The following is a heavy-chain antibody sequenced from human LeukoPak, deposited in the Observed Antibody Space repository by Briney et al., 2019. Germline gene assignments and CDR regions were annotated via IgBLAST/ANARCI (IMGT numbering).Heavy chain of an antibody. V-gene: IGHV3-33*01. CDR3: ARVRHCSSTSCLGPYDY. D-gene: IGHD2-2*01. CDR1: GFTCSSYG. Sequence: PGGSLRLSCAASGFTCSSYGMHWVRQAPGKGLEWVAVIWYDGSNKYYADSVKGRFTISRDNSKNTLYLQMNSLRAEDTAVYYCARVRHCSSTSCLGPYDYWGQGTLVTVSS. CDR2: IWYDGSNK. J-gene: IGHJ4*02.